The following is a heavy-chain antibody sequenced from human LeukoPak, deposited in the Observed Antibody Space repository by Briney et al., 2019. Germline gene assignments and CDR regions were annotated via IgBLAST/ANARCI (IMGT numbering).Heavy chain of an antibody. V-gene: IGHV4-4*07. D-gene: IGHD3-22*01. J-gene: IGHJ4*02. CDR2: IYSSGTT. Sequence: SETLSLTCTVSGGSISSYYWSWIRQPAGKGLEWIGRIYSSGTTYYNPSLNGRVTMSVDTSKNQFSLEVRSVTAADTAVYYCARVPHSVEGSMKAVFIHYFDYWGQGSLVTVSS. CDR3: ARVPHSVEGSMKAVFIHYFDY. CDR1: GGSISSYY.